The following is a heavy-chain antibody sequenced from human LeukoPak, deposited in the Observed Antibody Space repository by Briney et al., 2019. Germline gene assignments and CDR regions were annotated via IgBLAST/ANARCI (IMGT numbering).Heavy chain of an antibody. CDR2: IWYDGSNK. Sequence: GRSLRLSCAASGFIFSSYGMHWVRQAPGKGLEWVAVIWYDGSNKYYADSVKGRFTISRDNPKNTLYLQMNSLRAEDTAVYYCARDDSSAYLNNWGQGTLVTVSS. V-gene: IGHV3-33*01. CDR1: GFIFSSYG. J-gene: IGHJ4*02. CDR3: ARDDSSAYLNN. D-gene: IGHD3-22*01.